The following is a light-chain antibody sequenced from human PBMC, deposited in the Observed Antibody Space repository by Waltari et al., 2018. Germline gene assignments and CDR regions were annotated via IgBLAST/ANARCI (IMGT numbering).Light chain of an antibody. CDR3: QQRSNLWT. V-gene: IGKV3-11*01. CDR1: QRISSH. CDR2: EDS. Sequence: ETVLTQSPATLSLSPGERATLPCRASQRISSHLAWYQKKPGQPPRRLIYEDSKRATGIPARVSCSGSGTDFTVTISSLEPEEFAVYYCQQRSNLWTFGQGTKVEIK. J-gene: IGKJ1*01.